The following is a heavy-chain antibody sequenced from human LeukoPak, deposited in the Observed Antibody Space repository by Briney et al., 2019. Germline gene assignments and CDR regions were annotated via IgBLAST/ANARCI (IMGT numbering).Heavy chain of an antibody. V-gene: IGHV3-30*02. CDR3: AKDQKLWFGDYGYMDV. Sequence: GGSLRLSCAASGFTFSSYGMHWVRQAPGKGLEWVAFIRYDGSNKYYADSVKGRFTISRDNSKNTLYLQMNSLRAEDTAVYYCAKDQKLWFGDYGYMDVWGKGTTVTISS. CDR1: GFTFSSYG. D-gene: IGHD3-10*01. J-gene: IGHJ6*03. CDR2: IRYDGSNK.